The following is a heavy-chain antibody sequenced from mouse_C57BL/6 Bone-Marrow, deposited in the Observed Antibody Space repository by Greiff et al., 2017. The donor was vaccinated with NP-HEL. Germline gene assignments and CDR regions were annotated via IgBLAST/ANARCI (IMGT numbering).Heavy chain of an antibody. CDR2: IDPENGDT. J-gene: IGHJ4*01. CDR1: GFNIKDDY. V-gene: IGHV14-4*01. D-gene: IGHD2-5*01. Sequence: VQLQQSGAELVRPGASVKLSCTASGFNIKDDYMHWVKQRPEQGLEWIGWIDPENGDTEYASNVQGKATITADTSSNTAYLEISSQTCEDAAVYYCTTASKDYWGQGNSVTVSS. CDR3: TTASKDY.